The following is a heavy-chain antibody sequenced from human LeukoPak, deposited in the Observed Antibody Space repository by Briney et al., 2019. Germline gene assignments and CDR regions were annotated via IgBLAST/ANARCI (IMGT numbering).Heavy chain of an antibody. Sequence: PGGSLRLSCAASGFTFSSYAMSWVRQGPGEGLEWVSAISGGGDMTHYTDSVKGRFTISRDNSRNTLYLQMNSLRAEDTAVYYCAKDPNVGATGYWGQGTLVTVSS. D-gene: IGHD1-26*01. CDR2: ISGGGDMT. CDR1: GFTFSSYA. J-gene: IGHJ4*02. CDR3: AKDPNVGATGY. V-gene: IGHV3-23*01.